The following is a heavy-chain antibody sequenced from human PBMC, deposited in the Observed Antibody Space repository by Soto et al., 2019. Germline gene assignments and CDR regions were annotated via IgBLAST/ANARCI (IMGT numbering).Heavy chain of an antibody. D-gene: IGHD4-17*01. CDR3: AKGLDYGDYDYYYYGMDV. V-gene: IGHV3-23*01. Sequence: PGGSLRLSCAASGFTFSSYAMSWVRQAPGKGLEWVSAISGSGGSTYYADSVKGRFTISRDNSKNTLYLQMNSLRAEDTAVYYCAKGLDYGDYDYYYYGMDVWGQGTTVTVSS. J-gene: IGHJ6*02. CDR1: GFTFSSYA. CDR2: ISGSGGST.